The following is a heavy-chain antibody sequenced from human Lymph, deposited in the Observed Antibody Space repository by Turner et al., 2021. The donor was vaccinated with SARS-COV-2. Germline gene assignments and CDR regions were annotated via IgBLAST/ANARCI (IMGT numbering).Heavy chain of an antibody. CDR3: ARHNGGRLDY. Sequence: QVQLVESGGGVVQTGRSLTLPCAASEFTFSNSGMHWVRQAPGKGLEWVAVIWFDGSNKYYADSVKGRFTISRDNSKNTLYLQMNSLRAEDTAVYYCARHNGGRLDYWGQGTLVTVSS. CDR2: IWFDGSNK. CDR1: EFTFSNSG. J-gene: IGHJ4*02. D-gene: IGHD3-16*01. V-gene: IGHV3-33*01.